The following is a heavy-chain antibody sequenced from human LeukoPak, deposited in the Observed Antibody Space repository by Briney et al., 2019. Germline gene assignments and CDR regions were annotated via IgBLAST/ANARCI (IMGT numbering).Heavy chain of an antibody. CDR1: GGSISSSSYY. Sequence: PSETLSLTCTVSGGSISSSSYYWGWIRQPPGKGLEWVASINSDGSEGYYADVVKGRFTISRDNAKNSLYLQINSLRAEDTAVYYCARSSYSSSSSVWGQGTMVTVSS. V-gene: IGHV3-7*03. J-gene: IGHJ3*01. D-gene: IGHD6-6*01. CDR3: ARSSYSSSSSV. CDR2: INSDGSEG.